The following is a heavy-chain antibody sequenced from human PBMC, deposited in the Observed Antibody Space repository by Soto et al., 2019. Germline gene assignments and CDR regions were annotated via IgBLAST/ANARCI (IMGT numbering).Heavy chain of an antibody. CDR1: GFTFSDYA. J-gene: IGHJ4*02. D-gene: IGHD6-13*01. CDR3: AKQRVGSSWYRDFDY. Sequence: GGSLRLSCAVSGFTFSDYAMSWVRQAPGKGLEWVSVISATDGSTYYADSVKGRFTISRDDSKNTVSLQMNSLRAEDTAVYYCAKQRVGSSWYRDFDYWGQGTLVTVSS. V-gene: IGHV3-23*01. CDR2: ISATDGST.